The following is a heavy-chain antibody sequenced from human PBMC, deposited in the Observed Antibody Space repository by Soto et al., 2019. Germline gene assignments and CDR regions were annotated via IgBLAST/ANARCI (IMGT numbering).Heavy chain of an antibody. D-gene: IGHD3-22*01. CDR1: GGTFSSYA. CDR2: IIPIFGTA. CDR3: ARDYYDSSGYYLYYYYGMDV. V-gene: IGHV1-69*01. J-gene: IGHJ6*02. Sequence: QVQLVQSGAEVKKPGSSVKVSCKASGGTFSSYAISWVRQAPGQGLEWMGGIIPIFGTANYAQKFQVRVTITADESTSTAYMELSSLRSEDTAVYYCARDYYDSSGYYLYYYYGMDVWGQGTTVTVSS.